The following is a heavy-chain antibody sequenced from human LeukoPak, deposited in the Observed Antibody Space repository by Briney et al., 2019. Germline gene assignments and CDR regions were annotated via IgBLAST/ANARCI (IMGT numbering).Heavy chain of an antibody. D-gene: IGHD3-22*01. CDR2: IYYSGST. J-gene: IGHJ4*02. CDR1: GGSISSYY. V-gene: IGHV4-59*01. Sequence: SETLSLTCTVSGGSISSYYWSWIRQPPGKGLEWIGYIYYSGSTNYNPSLKSRVTISVDTSKNQFSLRLSSVTAADTAVYYCARVTGYMIEDYFDYWGQGTLVTVSP. CDR3: ARVTGYMIEDYFDY.